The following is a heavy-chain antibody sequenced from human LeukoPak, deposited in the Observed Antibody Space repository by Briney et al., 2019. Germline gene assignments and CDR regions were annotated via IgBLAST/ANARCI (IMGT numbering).Heavy chain of an antibody. CDR2: IYYSGST. J-gene: IGHJ4*02. Sequence: SETLSLTCTVSGGSISSSSYYWGWIRQPPGKGLEWIGSIYYSGSTYYNPSLKSRVTISVDTSKNQFSLKLSSVTAADTAVYYCARGTHDYSNYVRNKGSDYWGQGTLVTVSS. CDR3: ARGTHDYSNYVRNKGSDY. CDR1: GGSISSSSYY. V-gene: IGHV4-39*07. D-gene: IGHD4-11*01.